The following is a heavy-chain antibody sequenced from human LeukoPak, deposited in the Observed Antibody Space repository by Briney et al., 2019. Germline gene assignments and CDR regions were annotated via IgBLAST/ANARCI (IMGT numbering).Heavy chain of an antibody. V-gene: IGHV3-23*01. CDR1: GFIFSDYA. D-gene: IGHD2-21*02. CDR2: ISVSCDST. CDR3: AKDLVVVTPSGVLDV. Sequence: PGGSLRLSCAASGFIFSDYAMTWVRQAPGRGLEWVSTISVSCDSTYHADSVRGRFTVSRDNSKNTLFPQMHSLIAEDTAIYFCAKDLVVVTPSGVLDVWGQGTMVTVSS. J-gene: IGHJ3*01.